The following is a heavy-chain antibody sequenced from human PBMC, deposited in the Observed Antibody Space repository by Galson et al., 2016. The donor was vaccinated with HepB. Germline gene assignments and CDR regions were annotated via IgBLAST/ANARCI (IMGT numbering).Heavy chain of an antibody. CDR3: ARVVYGDYVDDY. Sequence: SLRLSCAASGFTFSTYAMHWVRQAPGKGLEWVAFISYDGNNKDYADSVKGRFTISRDNSKNTLYLQMNSLRAEDTAMYYCARVVYGDYVDDYWGQGTLITVSS. CDR1: GFTFSTYA. J-gene: IGHJ4*02. D-gene: IGHD4-17*01. CDR2: ISYDGNNK. V-gene: IGHV3-30*04.